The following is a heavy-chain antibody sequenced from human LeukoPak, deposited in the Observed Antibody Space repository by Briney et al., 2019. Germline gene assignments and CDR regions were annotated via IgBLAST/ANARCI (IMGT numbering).Heavy chain of an antibody. CDR2: ILGSGGAT. CDR3: AKDETLSGVNYFAS. Sequence: GGSLRLSRSASGFTFSNYAMSWVRQAPGKGLERVSGILGSGGATFYADSVEGRFTISRDNSKNTLYLLMNSLRAEDTAVYYCAKDETLSGVNYFASWGQGTLVTVSS. D-gene: IGHD3-10*01. CDR1: GFTFSNYA. J-gene: IGHJ4*02. V-gene: IGHV3-23*01.